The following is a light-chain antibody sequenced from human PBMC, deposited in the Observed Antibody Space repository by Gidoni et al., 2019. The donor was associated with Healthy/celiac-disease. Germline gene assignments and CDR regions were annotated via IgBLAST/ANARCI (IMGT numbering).Light chain of an antibody. CDR3: QQSYSTPWT. J-gene: IGKJ1*01. Sequence: DIQMTQSPSSLSASVGDRVTITCRASQSISSYLNWYQQKPGKAPKLLFYAASSLQSGVPSRFSGSGSGTDFTPTISSLQPEDFATYYCQQSYSTPWTFGQGTKVEIK. CDR2: AAS. V-gene: IGKV1-39*01. CDR1: QSISSY.